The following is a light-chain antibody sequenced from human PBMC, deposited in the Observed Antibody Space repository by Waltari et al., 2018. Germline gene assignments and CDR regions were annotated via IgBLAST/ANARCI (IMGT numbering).Light chain of an antibody. CDR2: SDN. V-gene: IGLV1-44*01. Sequence: QSVLTPPPSASGTPGQRVTISCSGSSSNIGRNSVNWYQHLPGTAPKLLIYSDNQRPSGVPDRFSGSKSGASASLAISGLQSEDEADYYCAAWDVSLNGLVFGGGTKLTVL. CDR1: SSNIGRNS. CDR3: AAWDVSLNGLV. J-gene: IGLJ2*01.